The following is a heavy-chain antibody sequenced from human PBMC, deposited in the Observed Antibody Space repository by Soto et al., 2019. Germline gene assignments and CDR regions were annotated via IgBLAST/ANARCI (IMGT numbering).Heavy chain of an antibody. V-gene: IGHV4-34*01. Sequence: QVQLQQSGAGLLKPSETLSVTCAIYGGSFSDYYWSWIRQPPGKGLEWIGEISHSGSAIYNPSLKTRVTISIDTSKNQFSLKLNSMTAADTALYSCARVNVGRVEMVRAYNWFDPWGQGTLVTVSS. J-gene: IGHJ5*02. CDR2: ISHSGSA. D-gene: IGHD3-10*01. CDR1: GGSFSDYY. CDR3: ARVNVGRVEMVRAYNWFDP.